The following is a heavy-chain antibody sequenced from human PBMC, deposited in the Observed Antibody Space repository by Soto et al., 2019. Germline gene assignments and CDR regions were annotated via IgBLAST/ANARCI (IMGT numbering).Heavy chain of an antibody. CDR3: ARDRYYDFWSGYSSPGHWYFDL. V-gene: IGHV1-8*01. J-gene: IGHJ2*01. Sequence: ASVKVSCKASGYTFTSYDINWVRQATGQGLEWMGWMNPNSGNTGYAQKFQGRVTMTRNTSISTAYMELSSLRSEDTAVYYCARDRYYDFWSGYSSPGHWYFDLWGRGTLVTVSS. CDR1: GYTFTSYD. CDR2: MNPNSGNT. D-gene: IGHD3-3*01.